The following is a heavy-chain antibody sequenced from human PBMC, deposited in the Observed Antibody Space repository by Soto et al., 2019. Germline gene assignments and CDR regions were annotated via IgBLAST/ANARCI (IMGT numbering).Heavy chain of an antibody. V-gene: IGHV3-30*18. J-gene: IGHJ4*02. Sequence: GGSLRLSCAASGFTFSSYGMHWVRQTPGKGLEWVAVISYDGSNKYYADSVKGRFTISRDNAKNSLYLQMNSLRAEDTAVYYCAKDRAYCSSTSCYPVDFDYWGQGTLVTVSS. CDR3: AKDRAYCSSTSCYPVDFDY. CDR2: ISYDGSNK. CDR1: GFTFSSYG. D-gene: IGHD2-2*01.